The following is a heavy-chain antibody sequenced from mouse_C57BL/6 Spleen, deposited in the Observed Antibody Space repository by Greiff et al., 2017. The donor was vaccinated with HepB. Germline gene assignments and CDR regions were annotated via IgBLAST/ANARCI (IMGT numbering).Heavy chain of an antibody. D-gene: IGHD1-1*01. CDR3: TTDYGSRGGGY. Sequence: DVQLQESGAELVRPGASVKLSCTASGFNIKDDYMHWVKQRPEQGLEWIGWIDPENGDTEYASKFQGKATITADTSSNTAYLQLSSLTSEDTAVYYCTTDYGSRGGGYWGQGTTLTVSS. V-gene: IGHV14-4*01. CDR2: IDPENGDT. CDR1: GFNIKDDY. J-gene: IGHJ2*01.